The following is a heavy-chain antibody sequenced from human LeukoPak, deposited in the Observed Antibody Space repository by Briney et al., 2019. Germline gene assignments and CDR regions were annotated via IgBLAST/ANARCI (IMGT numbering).Heavy chain of an antibody. V-gene: IGHV3-33*06. J-gene: IGHJ4*02. CDR1: GFTFSSYG. CDR3: AKSGGITMVRGPYHY. Sequence: GGSLRLSCAASGFTFSSYGMHWVRQAPGKGLEWVAVIWYDGSNKYYADSVKGRFTISRDNSKNTLYLQMNSLRAEDTAVYYCAKSGGITMVRGPYHYWGQGTLVTVSS. D-gene: IGHD3-10*01. CDR2: IWYDGSNK.